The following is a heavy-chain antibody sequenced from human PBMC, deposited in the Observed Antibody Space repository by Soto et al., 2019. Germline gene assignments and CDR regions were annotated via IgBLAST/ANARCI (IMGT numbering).Heavy chain of an antibody. J-gene: IGHJ4*02. Sequence: QVQLVQSGAEVKKPGASVKVSCKASGYTFTSYAMHWVRQAPGQRLEWMGWINAGNGNTKYSQKFQGRVTITRDTSASTAYMELSSLRSEDTAVYYCARDYMTTVTPFGEIHYWGQGTLVTVSS. CDR3: ARDYMTTVTPFGEIHY. V-gene: IGHV1-3*01. CDR2: INAGNGNT. D-gene: IGHD4-17*01. CDR1: GYTFTSYA.